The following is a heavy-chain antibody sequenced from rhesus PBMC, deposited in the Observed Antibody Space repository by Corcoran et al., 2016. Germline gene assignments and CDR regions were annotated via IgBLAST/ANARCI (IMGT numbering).Heavy chain of an antibody. CDR3: ARDVSGSYYYLGHFDY. J-gene: IGHJ4*01. Sequence: QVQLQESGPGLVKPSETLSLTCAVSGYSISSNYWSWIRQPPGKGLEWIGYIYGSSGSTHHHPTLKSRVTISTDTAKNQFSLKLSSVTAADTAVYYCARDVSGSYYYLGHFDYWGQGVLVTVSS. CDR2: IYGSSGST. CDR1: GYSISSNY. D-gene: IGHD3-16*01. V-gene: IGHV4-147*01.